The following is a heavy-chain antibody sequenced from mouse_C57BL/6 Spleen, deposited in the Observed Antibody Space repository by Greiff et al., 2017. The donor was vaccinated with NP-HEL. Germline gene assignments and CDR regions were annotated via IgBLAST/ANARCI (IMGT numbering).Heavy chain of an antibody. Sequence: QVQLQQSGAELAKPGASVKLSCKASGYTFTSYWMHWVKQRPGQGLEWFGYINPSSGYTKYNQKFKDKATLTADKSSSTAYMQLSSLTYEDSAVYYCASAYDYDAAWFAYWGQGTLVTVSA. CDR3: ASAYDYDAAWFAY. J-gene: IGHJ3*01. CDR1: GYTFTSYW. CDR2: INPSSGYT. D-gene: IGHD2-4*01. V-gene: IGHV1-7*01.